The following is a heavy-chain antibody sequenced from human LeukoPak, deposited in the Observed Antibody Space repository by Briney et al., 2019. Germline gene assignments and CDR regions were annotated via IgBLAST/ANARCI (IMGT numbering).Heavy chain of an antibody. CDR2: IYPGDSDT. J-gene: IGHJ4*02. D-gene: IGHD3-22*01. V-gene: IGHV5-51*01. Sequence: GESLKISCKGSGYSFTSYWIGWVRQMPGKGLEWMGIIYPGDSDTRYSPSFQGQVTISADKPISTAYLQWSSLKASDTAMYYCARNYYDSSGYGVFDYWGQGTLVTVSS. CDR3: ARNYYDSSGYGVFDY. CDR1: GYSFTSYW.